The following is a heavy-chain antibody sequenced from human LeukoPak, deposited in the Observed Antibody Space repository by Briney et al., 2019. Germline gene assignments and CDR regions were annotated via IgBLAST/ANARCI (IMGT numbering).Heavy chain of an antibody. J-gene: IGHJ5*02. V-gene: IGHV4-39*01. D-gene: IGHD2-15*01. CDR2: IYYSGSN. CDR1: GGSISSSSYY. CDR3: AKRQRGGTYPSNWFDP. Sequence: SETLSLTCTVSGGSISSSSYYWGWIRPPPGKGPVWIGSIYYSGSNYYNPSLKSRVTISVDTSKNQFSLKLSSVTAADTAVYYCAKRQRGGTYPSNWFDPWGQGTLVTVSS.